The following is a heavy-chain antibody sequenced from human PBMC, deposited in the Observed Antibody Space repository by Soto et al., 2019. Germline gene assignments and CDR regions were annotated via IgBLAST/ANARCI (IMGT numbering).Heavy chain of an antibody. CDR1: GGSFRSDV. D-gene: IGHD2-2*01. V-gene: IGHV1-69*18. Sequence: QVQLVQSGPEVNKPVSSVKVSCKASGGSFRSDVFSWVRQAPGQGLEWMGRIIPIFGAANYAQKFQDRVTITADEASSTVYMELSSLTSDDTAVYYCARDPWQDCSTTSCYHRGWFDPWGQGTLVTVSS. CDR2: IIPIFGAA. J-gene: IGHJ5*02. CDR3: ARDPWQDCSTTSCYHRGWFDP.